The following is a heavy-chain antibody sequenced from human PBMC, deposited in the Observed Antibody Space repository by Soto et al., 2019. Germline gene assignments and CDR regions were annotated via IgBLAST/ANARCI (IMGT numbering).Heavy chain of an antibody. Sequence: ASVKVSCKASGYTFTSYAMHWVRQAPGQRLEWMGWINAGNGNTKYSQKFQGRVTITRDTSASTAYMELSSLRSEDTAVYYCARSRITMIVVAKGFDPWGQGTLVNVS. V-gene: IGHV1-3*01. CDR1: GYTFTSYA. CDR2: INAGNGNT. J-gene: IGHJ5*02. CDR3: ARSRITMIVVAKGFDP. D-gene: IGHD3-22*01.